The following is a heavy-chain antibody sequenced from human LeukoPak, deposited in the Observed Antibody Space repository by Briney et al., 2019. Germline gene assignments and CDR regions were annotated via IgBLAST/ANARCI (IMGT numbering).Heavy chain of an antibody. V-gene: IGHV3-49*04. Sequence: GGSLTLSCTVSGFTFDDFAMTWVRQAPGKGLERVGFIRRRYYGGTTDYAAPVKGRFTISIDDSKSIAFLQMNSLKTEDTAIYFCSRDSHGDDVYDYWGQGTLVTVSS. D-gene: IGHD1-1*01. CDR3: SRDSHGDDVYDY. CDR1: GFTFDDFA. J-gene: IGHJ4*02. CDR2: IRRRYYGGTT.